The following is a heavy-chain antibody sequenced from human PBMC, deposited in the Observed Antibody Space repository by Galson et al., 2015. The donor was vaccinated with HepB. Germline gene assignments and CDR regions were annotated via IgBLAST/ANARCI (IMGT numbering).Heavy chain of an antibody. V-gene: IGHV4-59*01. J-gene: IGHJ5*02. CDR1: GGSISSYY. Sequence: ETLSLTCTVSGGSISSYYWSWIRQPPGKGLEWIGYIYYGGSTNYNPSLKSRVTISVDTSKNQFSLKLSSVTAADTAVYYCARGCSYYYDSSGYRGDYWFDPWGQGTLVTISS. CDR2: IYYGGST. CDR3: ARGCSYYYDSSGYRGDYWFDP. D-gene: IGHD3-22*01.